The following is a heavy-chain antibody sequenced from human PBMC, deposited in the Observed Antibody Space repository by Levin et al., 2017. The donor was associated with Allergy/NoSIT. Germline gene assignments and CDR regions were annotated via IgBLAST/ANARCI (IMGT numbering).Heavy chain of an antibody. CDR2: IKQDGSEK. J-gene: IGHJ6*02. Sequence: GGSLRLSCAASGFTFSTYWMNWVRQAPGKGPEWMANIKQDGSEKYYGDSVKGRFTISRDNAKNSLYLHMNSLRAEDTALYYCARAVRLTYYGSGTPPGYYGMDVWGQGTTVTVSS. D-gene: IGHD3-10*01. V-gene: IGHV3-7*01. CDR1: GFTFSTYW. CDR3: ARAVRLTYYGSGTPPGYYGMDV.